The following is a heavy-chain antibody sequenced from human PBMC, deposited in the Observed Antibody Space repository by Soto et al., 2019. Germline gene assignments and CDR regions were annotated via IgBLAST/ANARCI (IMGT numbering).Heavy chain of an antibody. CDR2: ISSSSSYI. D-gene: IGHD5-12*01. V-gene: IGHV3-21*01. CDR3: ARRWPEVRDGYTQEGWYYGMDV. Sequence: GGSLRLSCAASGFTFSSYSMNWVRQAPGKGLEWVSSISSSSSYIYYADSVKGRFTISRENAKNSLYLQMNSLRAGDTAVYYCARRWPEVRDGYTQEGWYYGMDVWGQGTTVTVSS. J-gene: IGHJ6*02. CDR1: GFTFSSYS.